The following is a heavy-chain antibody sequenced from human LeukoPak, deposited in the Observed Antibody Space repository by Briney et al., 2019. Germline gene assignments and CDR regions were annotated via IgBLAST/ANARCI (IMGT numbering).Heavy chain of an antibody. CDR1: GGSISSYY. CDR3: TSYYYDSSGYYNFDY. Sequence: SETLFLTCTVSGGSISSYYWSWIRQPPGKGLEWIGYIYYSGSTNYNPSLKSRVTISVDTSKNQFSLKLSSVTAADTAVYYCTSYYYDSSGYYNFDYWGQGTLVTVSS. J-gene: IGHJ4*02. D-gene: IGHD3-22*01. V-gene: IGHV4-59*01. CDR2: IYYSGST.